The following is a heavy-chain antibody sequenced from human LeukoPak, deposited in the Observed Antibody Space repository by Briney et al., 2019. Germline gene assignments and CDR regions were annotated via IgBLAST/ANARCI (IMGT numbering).Heavy chain of an antibody. Sequence: GESLKISCKGSGYSFTSYWIGWVRQMPGKGLEWMGIIYPGDSDTRYSPSFQGQVTISADKSISTAYLQWSSLKASDTAMYYCARHGVRYCSGGSCYNDYWGQGTLVTVSS. J-gene: IGHJ4*02. V-gene: IGHV5-51*01. CDR3: ARHGVRYCSGGSCYNDY. D-gene: IGHD2-15*01. CDR1: GYSFTSYW. CDR2: IYPGDSDT.